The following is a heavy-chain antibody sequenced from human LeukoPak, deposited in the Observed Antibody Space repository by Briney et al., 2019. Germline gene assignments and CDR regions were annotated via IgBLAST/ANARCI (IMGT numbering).Heavy chain of an antibody. J-gene: IGHJ4*02. V-gene: IGHV4-39*01. CDR2: IYYSGST. CDR3: ASNPTRIWFGEFKAPSYFDY. Sequence: ASETLSLTCTVSGGSISSYYWGWIRQPPGKGLEWIGSIYYSGSTYYNPSLKSRVTTSVDTSKNQFSLKLSSVTAADTAVYYCASNPTRIWFGEFKAPSYFDYWGQGTLVTVSS. CDR1: GGSISSYY. D-gene: IGHD3-10*01.